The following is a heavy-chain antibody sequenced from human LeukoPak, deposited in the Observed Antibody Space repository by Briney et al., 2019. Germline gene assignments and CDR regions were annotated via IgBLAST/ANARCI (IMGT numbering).Heavy chain of an antibody. V-gene: IGHV3-23*01. Sequence: GGSLRLSCAASGFTFSSYAMSWVRQAPGKGLEWVSAIRGSGGGTYYADSVKGRFTISRDNSKNTLYLQMHSLRAEDTAVYYCAKYGSGSYTYYYYGMDVWGQGTTVTVSS. CDR3: AKYGSGSYTYYYYGMDV. D-gene: IGHD3-10*01. CDR2: IRGSGGGT. CDR1: GFTFSSYA. J-gene: IGHJ6*02.